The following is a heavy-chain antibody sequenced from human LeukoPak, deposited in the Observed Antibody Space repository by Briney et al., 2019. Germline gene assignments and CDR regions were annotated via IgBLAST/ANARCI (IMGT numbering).Heavy chain of an antibody. Sequence: PSETLSLTCTASGGSISSHYWSWIRQPPGKGLEWIGYIYYSGSTNYNPSLKSRVTISVDTSKNQFSLKLSSVTAADTAVYYCASGTWFGVDYWGQGTLVTVSS. J-gene: IGHJ4*02. D-gene: IGHD3-10*01. CDR2: IYYSGST. CDR1: GGSISSHY. V-gene: IGHV4-59*11. CDR3: ASGTWFGVDY.